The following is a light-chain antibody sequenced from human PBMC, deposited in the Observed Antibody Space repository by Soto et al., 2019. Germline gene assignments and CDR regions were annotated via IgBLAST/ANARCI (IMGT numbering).Light chain of an antibody. V-gene: IGKV1-16*02. CDR3: QQYHSYPIT. CDR2: TAS. CDR1: HDTTNS. Sequence: DIQMPQSPSSLSASVGAIVTITSRASHDTTNSLAWFQQKPVKAPKSLIYTASSVQSGVPSKFSGSGSGTDFTLTISSLQPEDFATYYCQQYHSYPITFGQGTRLEIK. J-gene: IGKJ5*01.